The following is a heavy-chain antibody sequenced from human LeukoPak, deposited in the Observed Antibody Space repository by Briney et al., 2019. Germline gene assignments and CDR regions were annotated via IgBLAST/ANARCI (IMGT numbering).Heavy chain of an antibody. J-gene: IGHJ4*02. CDR1: GFTFDDYG. Sequence: GGSLRLSCAASGFTFDDYGMCWVRQAPGKGLEWVSGINWNGGSTGYADSVKGRFTISRDNAKNSLYLQMNSLRAEDTALYYCARVNGNDALDYWGQGTLVTVSS. V-gene: IGHV3-20*04. D-gene: IGHD1-1*01. CDR2: INWNGGST. CDR3: ARVNGNDALDY.